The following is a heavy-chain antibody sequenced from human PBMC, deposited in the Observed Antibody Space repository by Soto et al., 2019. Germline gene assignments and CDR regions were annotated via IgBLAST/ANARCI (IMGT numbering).Heavy chain of an antibody. V-gene: IGHV2-5*02. D-gene: IGHD3-3*01. CDR1: GFSLSTSGVG. Sequence: QITLKESGPTLVKPTQTLTLTCTFSGFSLSTSGVGVGWIRQPPGKALEWLALIYWDDDKRYSPSLKSRLTITKDTSKNQVVLTMTNMDPVDTATYYCAHSVYDFWSGYSGYYYYSMDVWGKGTTVTVSS. CDR2: IYWDDDK. CDR3: AHSVYDFWSGYSGYYYYSMDV. J-gene: IGHJ6*03.